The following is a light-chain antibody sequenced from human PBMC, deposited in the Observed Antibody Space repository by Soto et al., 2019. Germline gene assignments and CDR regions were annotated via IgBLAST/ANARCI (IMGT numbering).Light chain of an antibody. CDR1: SSDVGGYNY. Sequence: QSVLTQPASETGSPGQSATISCTGTSSDVGGYNYVSWYQQHPGKAPKLMIYDVSNRPSGVSNRFSGSKSGNTASLTISGLQAEDEADYYCSSYTSSSTSGFGTGTKVTVL. J-gene: IGLJ1*01. CDR3: SSYTSSSTSG. CDR2: DVS. V-gene: IGLV2-14*01.